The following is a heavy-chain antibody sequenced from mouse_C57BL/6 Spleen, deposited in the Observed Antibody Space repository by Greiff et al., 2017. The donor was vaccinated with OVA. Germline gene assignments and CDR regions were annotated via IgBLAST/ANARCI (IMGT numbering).Heavy chain of an antibody. J-gene: IGHJ1*03. CDR3: ARWGYYGSSYGYFYV. V-gene: IGHV1-55*01. CDR2: IYPGSGST. CDR1: GYTFTSYW. Sequence: VQRVESGAELVKPGASVKMSCKASGYTFTSYWITWVKQRPGQGLEWIGDIYPGSGSTNYNEKFKSTATLTVDTSSSTAYMQLSSLTSEDSAVYYCARWGYYGSSYGYFYVWGTGTTGTVSS. D-gene: IGHD1-1*01.